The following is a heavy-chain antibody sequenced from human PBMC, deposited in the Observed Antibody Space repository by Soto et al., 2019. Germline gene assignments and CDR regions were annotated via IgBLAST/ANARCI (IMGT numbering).Heavy chain of an antibody. J-gene: IGHJ4*02. CDR1: GGSISSGGYS. D-gene: IGHD2-15*01. Sequence: TSETLSLTCAVSGGSISSGGYSWSWIRQPPGKGLEWIGYIYHSGGTYYNPSLKSRVTISVDRSKNQFSLKLSSVTAADTAVYYCARESCSGGSCIFDYWGQGTLVTVSS. CDR3: ARESCSGGSCIFDY. CDR2: IYHSGGT. V-gene: IGHV4-30-2*01.